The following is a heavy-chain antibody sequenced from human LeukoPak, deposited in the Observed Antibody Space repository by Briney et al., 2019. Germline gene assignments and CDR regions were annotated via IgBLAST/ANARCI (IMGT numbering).Heavy chain of an antibody. J-gene: IGHJ4*02. V-gene: IGHV3-30*04. CDR3: ARGGIAAAEGGYYFDY. CDR2: ISYDGSNK. CDR1: GLTFSSYA. Sequence: GRSLRLSCAASGLTFSSYAMHWVRQAPGKGLEWVAVISYDGSNKYYADSVKGRFTISRDNSKNTLYLQMNSLRAEDTAVYYCARGGIAAAEGGYYFDYWGQGTLVTVSS. D-gene: IGHD6-13*01.